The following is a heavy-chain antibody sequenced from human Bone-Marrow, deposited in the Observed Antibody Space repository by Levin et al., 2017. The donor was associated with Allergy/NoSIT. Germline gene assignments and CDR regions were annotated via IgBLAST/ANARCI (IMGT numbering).Heavy chain of an antibody. V-gene: IGHV4-38-2*01. CDR1: GFAINRGYY. CDR2: ISYSGNI. J-gene: IGHJ4*02. CDR3: VRGIRVGATANKYYFDY. D-gene: IGHD1-26*01. Sequence: SETLSLTCAVSGFAINRGYYWGWIRQPPGKGLEWIGTISYSGNIYYNPSLKSRVTISVDTPNNQFSLRLSSVTVADTAVYYCVRGIRVGATANKYYFDYWGQGTLVAVSS.